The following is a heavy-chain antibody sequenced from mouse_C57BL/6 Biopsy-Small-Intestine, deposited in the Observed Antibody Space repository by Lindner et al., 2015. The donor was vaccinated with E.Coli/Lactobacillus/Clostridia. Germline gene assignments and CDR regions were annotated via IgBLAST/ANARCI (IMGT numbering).Heavy chain of an antibody. CDR3: ARLSLPAPKRVDY. Sequence: SVKVSCKASGYTFTSYGISWVRQAPGQGLEWMGWISAYNGEKVQDRVTMTTDTSTTTAYMELRSLRSDDTAVYYCARLSLPAPKRVDYWGQGTLVTVSS. CDR1: GYTFTSYG. J-gene: IGHJ4*01. CDR2: ISAYNG. D-gene: IGHD3-1*01. V-gene: IGHV1-4*02.